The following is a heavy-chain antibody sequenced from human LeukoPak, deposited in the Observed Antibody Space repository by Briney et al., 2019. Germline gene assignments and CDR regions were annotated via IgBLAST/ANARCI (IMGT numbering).Heavy chain of an antibody. CDR1: GFTVSSNY. J-gene: IGHJ3*02. Sequence: GGSLRLSCAASGFTVSSNYMSWVRQAPGKGLEWVSVIYSGDSTYYADSVKGRFTISRDNSKNTLYLQMNSLRAEDTAVYYCASGVYCGGDCMGAFDIWGQGTMVTVSS. CDR2: IYSGDST. V-gene: IGHV3-66*02. CDR3: ASGVYCGGDCMGAFDI. D-gene: IGHD2-21*02.